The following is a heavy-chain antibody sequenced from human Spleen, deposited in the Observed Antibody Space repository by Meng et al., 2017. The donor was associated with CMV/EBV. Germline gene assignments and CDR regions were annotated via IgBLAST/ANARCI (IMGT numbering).Heavy chain of an antibody. V-gene: IGHV3-21*01. CDR1: GFTFSSYS. Sequence: EVQLVESGGGLVKPGGSLRLSCAASGFTFSSYSLNWVRQAPGKGLEWVSSISSSSSYIYYADSVKGRFTISRDNAKNSLYLQMNSLRAEDTAVYYCARDLGSGYGDWGQGTLVTVSS. CDR3: ARDLGSGYGD. J-gene: IGHJ4*02. D-gene: IGHD5-12*01. CDR2: ISSSSSYI.